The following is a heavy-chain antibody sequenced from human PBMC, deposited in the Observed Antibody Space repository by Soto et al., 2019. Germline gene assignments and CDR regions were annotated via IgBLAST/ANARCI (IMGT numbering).Heavy chain of an antibody. CDR2: INRDGSST. V-gene: IGHV3-74*01. Sequence: GGSLRLSCAASGFTFSSYWMHWVRQAPGKGLVWVSRINRDGSSTSYADSVKGRFAISRDNAKNTLYLQMNSLRAEDTAVYYCATLGALPPPRDYSGHGTLLTVSS. CDR3: ATLGALPPPRDY. D-gene: IGHD3-16*01. CDR1: GFTFSSYW. J-gene: IGHJ4*01.